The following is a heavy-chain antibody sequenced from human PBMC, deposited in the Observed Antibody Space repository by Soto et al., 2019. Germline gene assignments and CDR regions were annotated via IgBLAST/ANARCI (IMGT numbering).Heavy chain of an antibody. J-gene: IGHJ3*02. D-gene: IGHD3-22*01. Sequence: ASVKVSCKASGYTFTSYGISWVRQAPGQGLEWMGWISAYNGNTNYAQKLQGRVTMTSDKSTSTAYMELRSLRSDDTAVYFCARPNRSNYYDSGCYYYAFDIWGQGTMVTVSS. CDR2: ISAYNGNT. V-gene: IGHV1-18*01. CDR1: GYTFTSYG. CDR3: ARPNRSNYYDSGCYYYAFDI.